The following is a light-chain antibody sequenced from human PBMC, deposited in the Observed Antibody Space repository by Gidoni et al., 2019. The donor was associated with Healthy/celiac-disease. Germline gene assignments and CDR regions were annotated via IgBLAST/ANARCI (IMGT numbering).Light chain of an antibody. V-gene: IGKV3-15*01. CDR1: QSVSSN. Sequence: EIVMTQSPATLSVSPGERATLSCRASQSVSSNLAWYQQKPGQAPRLLIYCASTRATGIPARFSGSGFGTEFTLTISSLQSEDFAVYYCQQYNNWPSYTFGQGTKLEIK. CDR3: QQYNNWPSYT. J-gene: IGKJ2*01. CDR2: CAS.